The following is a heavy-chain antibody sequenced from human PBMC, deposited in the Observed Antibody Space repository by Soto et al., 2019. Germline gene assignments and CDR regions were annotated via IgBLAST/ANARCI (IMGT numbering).Heavy chain of an antibody. CDR2: IIPIFGTA. D-gene: IGHD6-13*01. Sequence: GASVKVSCKASGGTFSSYAISWVRQAPGQGLEWMGGIIPIFGTANYAQKFQGRVTITADKSTSTAYMELSSLRSEDTAVYYCARDPIAAAGSYYYYGMDVWGQGTTVTVSS. CDR3: ARDPIAAAGSYYYYGMDV. V-gene: IGHV1-69*06. J-gene: IGHJ6*02. CDR1: GGTFSSYA.